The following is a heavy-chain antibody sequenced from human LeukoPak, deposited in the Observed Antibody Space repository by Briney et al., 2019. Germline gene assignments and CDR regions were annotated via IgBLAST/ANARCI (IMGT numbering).Heavy chain of an antibody. V-gene: IGHV4-31*03. Sequence: PSQTLSLTCTVSGGSISSGGYYWSWIRQHPGKGLEWIGYIYYSGSTYYNPSLKSRVAIAVDTSKNQFSLKVNSVTAADTAVYYCARLGYDYGYYYYGMDVWGQGTTVTVSS. J-gene: IGHJ6*02. D-gene: IGHD3-22*01. CDR1: GGSISSGGYY. CDR3: ARLGYDYGYYYYGMDV. CDR2: IYYSGST.